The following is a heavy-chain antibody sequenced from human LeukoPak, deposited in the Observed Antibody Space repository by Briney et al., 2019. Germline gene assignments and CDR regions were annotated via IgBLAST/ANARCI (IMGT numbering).Heavy chain of an antibody. CDR1: GFTFSIYA. CDR3: AKDSYYYDISGYAHFDQ. Sequence: GGSLRLSCAASGFTFSIYAMGWVRQAPGQGLEWGSGISCSGGITYFADSVRGRFTISRANSKNTLYLQRNRLRAEDTAVYYCAKDSYYYDISGYAHFDQWGQGTLVTVSS. J-gene: IGHJ4*02. CDR2: ISCSGGIT. V-gene: IGHV3-23*01. D-gene: IGHD3-22*01.